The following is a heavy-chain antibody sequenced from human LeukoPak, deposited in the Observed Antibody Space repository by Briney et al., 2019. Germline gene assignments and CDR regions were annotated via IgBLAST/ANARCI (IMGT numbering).Heavy chain of an antibody. CDR3: ASAPCSGGSCPPRDAFGI. CDR2: MNPNSGNT. V-gene: IGHV1-8*01. Sequence: GASVKVSCKASGYTFTSYDINWVRQATGQGLEWMGWMNPNSGNTGYAQKFQGRVTMTRNTSISTAYMELSSLRSEDTAVYYCASAPCSGGSCPPRDAFGIWGQGTMVTVSS. D-gene: IGHD2-15*01. J-gene: IGHJ3*02. CDR1: GYTFTSYD.